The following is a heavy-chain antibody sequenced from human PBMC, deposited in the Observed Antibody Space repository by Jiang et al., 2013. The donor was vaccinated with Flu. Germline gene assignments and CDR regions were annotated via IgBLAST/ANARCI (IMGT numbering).Heavy chain of an antibody. D-gene: IGHD6-13*01. J-gene: IGHJ4*02. CDR1: GGSISSYY. CDR3: ARHLAAAVYYFDS. V-gene: IGHV4-59*08. CDR2: IYYSGST. Sequence: GPGLVKPSETLSLTCTVSGGSISSYYWSWIRQPPGKGLEWIGYIYYSGSTNSNPSLKSRVTISVDTSKNQFSLKLSPVTAADTAVYYCARHLAAAVYYFDSWGQGTLVTVSS.